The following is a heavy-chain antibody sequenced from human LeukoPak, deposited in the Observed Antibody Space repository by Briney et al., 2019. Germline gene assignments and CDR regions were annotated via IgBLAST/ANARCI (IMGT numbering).Heavy chain of an antibody. D-gene: IGHD3-22*01. J-gene: IGHJ4*02. CDR2: ISYDGSNK. V-gene: IGHV3-30*18. CDR3: AKVNSGYLDY. CDR1: GFTFSSYG. Sequence: GGSLRLSCAASGFTFSSYGMHWVRQAPGKGLEWLAVISYDGSNKYYADSVKGRFTISRDDSKNTLYLQMNSLRAEDTAVYYCAKVNSGYLDYWGQGTLVTVSS.